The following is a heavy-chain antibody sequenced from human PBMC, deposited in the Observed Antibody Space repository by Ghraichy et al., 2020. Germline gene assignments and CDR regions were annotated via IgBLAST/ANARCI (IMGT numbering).Heavy chain of an antibody. J-gene: IGHJ4*02. V-gene: IGHV3-30*18. D-gene: IGHD5-18*01. CDR3: AKSKFMWIQLWVYFDY. CDR1: GFTFSSYG. CDR2: ISYDGSNK. Sequence: GGSLRLSCAASGFTFSSYGMHWVRQAPGKGLEWVAVISYDGSNKYYADSVKGRFTISRDNSKNTLYLQMNSLRAEDTAVYYCAKSKFMWIQLWVYFDYWGQGTLVTVSS.